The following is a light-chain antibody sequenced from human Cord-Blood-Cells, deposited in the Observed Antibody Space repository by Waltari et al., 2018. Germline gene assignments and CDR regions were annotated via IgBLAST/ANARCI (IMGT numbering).Light chain of an antibody. CDR3: AAWDDSLSVV. CDR2: RNN. J-gene: IGLJ2*01. Sequence: QSVLTQPPSASGTPGQRVTISCSGSSSNIGSNYVYWYQQLPGTAPKLLIYRNNQRPSGVPARFSGSRSGTSASLAIGGLRSEDEADYYCAAWDDSLSVVFGGGTKLTVL. CDR1: SSNIGSNY. V-gene: IGLV1-47*01.